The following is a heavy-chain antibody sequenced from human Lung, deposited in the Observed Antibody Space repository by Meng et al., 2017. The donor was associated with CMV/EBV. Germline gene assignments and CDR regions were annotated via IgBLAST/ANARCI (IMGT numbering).Heavy chain of an antibody. CDR2: IKRDRSQT. D-gene: IGHD4-17*01. CDR1: EFTFSSYW. J-gene: IGHJ4*02. V-gene: IGHV3-7*01. Sequence: GGSLRLXCAASEFTFSSYWMTWLRQAPGKGPEWVATIKRDRSQTYYLDSVEGRFTISRDDAKNSLFLQMNSLRAEDTAIYYCARDAYGVIDSYYFDYWGQGXLVTVSS. CDR3: ARDAYGVIDSYYFDY.